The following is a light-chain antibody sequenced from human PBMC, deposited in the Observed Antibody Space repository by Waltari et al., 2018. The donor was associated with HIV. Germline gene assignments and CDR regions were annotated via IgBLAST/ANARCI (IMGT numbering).Light chain of an antibody. CDR2: DES. CDR3: QQRSNWLT. V-gene: IGKV3-11*01. J-gene: IGKJ4*01. CDR1: QSIGRY. Sequence: EIVLTQSPATLSLSPGERATLSCRASQSIGRYLAWYQQKPGQAPRLLIYDESKRATGIPARFSGSGSGTDFTLTISSLEPEDFAVYYCQQRSNWLTFGGGTKVEIK.